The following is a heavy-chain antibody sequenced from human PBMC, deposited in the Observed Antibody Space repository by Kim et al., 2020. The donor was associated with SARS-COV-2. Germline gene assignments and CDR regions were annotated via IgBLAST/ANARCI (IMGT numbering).Heavy chain of an antibody. V-gene: IGHV1-18*01. J-gene: IGHJ4*02. CDR3: ARVEYYDILTGYSGCGY. D-gene: IGHD3-9*01. CDR2: ISAYNGNT. CDR1: GYTFTSYG. Sequence: ASVKVSCKASGYTFTSYGISWVRQAPGQGLEWMGWISAYNGNTNYAQKLQGRVTMTTDTSTSTAYMELRSLRSDDTAVYYCARVEYYDILTGYSGCGYWGQGTLVTVSS.